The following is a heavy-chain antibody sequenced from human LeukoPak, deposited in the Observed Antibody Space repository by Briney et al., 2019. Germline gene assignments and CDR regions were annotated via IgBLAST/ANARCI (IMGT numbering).Heavy chain of an antibody. Sequence: GESLQISCNASGYSFTSYWISWVRQVPGEGLEWMGRIDLGYSSTACSPSFQGHVSISVDKSINTAYLRWSSLEASDTALYSCARHALGGSGWYYFDSWGQGNLVSVSS. CDR2: IDLGYSST. D-gene: IGHD6-19*01. CDR3: ARHALGGSGWYYFDS. J-gene: IGHJ4*02. V-gene: IGHV5-10-1*01. CDR1: GYSFTSYW.